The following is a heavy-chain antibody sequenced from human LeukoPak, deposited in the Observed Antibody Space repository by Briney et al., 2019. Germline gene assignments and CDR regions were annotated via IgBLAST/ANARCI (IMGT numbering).Heavy chain of an antibody. CDR2: ISGSGGNT. Sequence: GETLRLSCAASGFTFSSHGMNWVRQAPGKGLEWVSGISGSGGNTYYADSVKGRFTISRDNSKNTLYLQMNSLRAEDTAVYYCAKDYRPHDFWSGLVDYWGQGTLVTVSS. V-gene: IGHV3-23*01. J-gene: IGHJ4*02. CDR3: AKDYRPHDFWSGLVDY. CDR1: GFTFSSHG. D-gene: IGHD3-3*01.